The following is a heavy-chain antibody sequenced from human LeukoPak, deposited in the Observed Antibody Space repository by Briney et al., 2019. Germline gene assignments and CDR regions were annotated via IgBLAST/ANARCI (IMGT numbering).Heavy chain of an antibody. J-gene: IGHJ4*02. Sequence: ASETLSLTCTVSGGSISSSSYYWGWIRQPPGKGLEWIGGIYYSGSTYYNPSLKSRVTISVDTSKNQFSLKLSSVTAADTAVYYCARCLNSNIVVVPAAPFDYWGQGTLVTVSS. D-gene: IGHD2-2*01. V-gene: IGHV4-39*01. CDR1: GGSISSSSYY. CDR3: ARCLNSNIVVVPAAPFDY. CDR2: IYYSGST.